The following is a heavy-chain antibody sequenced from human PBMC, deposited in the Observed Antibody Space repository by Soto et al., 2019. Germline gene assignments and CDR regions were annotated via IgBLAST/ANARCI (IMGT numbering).Heavy chain of an antibody. CDR1: GFTFSSHA. D-gene: IGHD6-13*01. J-gene: IGHJ4*02. CDR2: LSDSGDSI. V-gene: IGHV3-23*01. Sequence: EVQLLESGGGLVQPGRSLRLSCTASGFTFSSHAMTWVRQAPGKGLEWVSGLSDSGDSIYYADAVKGRSAIYRDNSMNRLYLQINTLRVEDTAVYYCAKVSSSWYAGFFDLWGQGTLVTVSS. CDR3: AKVSSSWYAGFFDL.